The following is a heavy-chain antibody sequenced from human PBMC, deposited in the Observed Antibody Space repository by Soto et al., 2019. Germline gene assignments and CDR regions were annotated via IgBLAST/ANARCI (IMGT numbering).Heavy chain of an antibody. J-gene: IGHJ6*02. CDR3: ARGGLGYCSGGSCYSAELSRYYYGMDV. Sequence: SETLSLTCTVSGGSISSGGYYWSWIRQHPGKGLEWIGYIYYSGSTYYNPSLKSRVTISVDTSKNQFSLKLSSVTAADTAVYYYARGGLGYCSGGSCYSAELSRYYYGMDVWGQGTTVTVSS. CDR2: IYYSGST. D-gene: IGHD2-15*01. CDR1: GGSISSGGYY. V-gene: IGHV4-31*03.